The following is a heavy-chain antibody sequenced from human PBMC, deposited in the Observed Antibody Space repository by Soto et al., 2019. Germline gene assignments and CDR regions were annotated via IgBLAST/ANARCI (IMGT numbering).Heavy chain of an antibody. V-gene: IGHV4-30-4*01. J-gene: IGHJ6*02. CDR3: ARDRYYGSGTYYNFYSGMDV. CDR1: GGSINSCDYY. D-gene: IGHD3-10*01. Sequence: SETLSLTCTVSGGSINSCDYYWTWVRQPPGQGREWIGNIFHSGSTYYTPSLQSRVTISLDTSKNHFSLKLSSVTPADTAVYYCARDRYYGSGTYYNFYSGMDVWGQGTTVTVSS. CDR2: IFHSGST.